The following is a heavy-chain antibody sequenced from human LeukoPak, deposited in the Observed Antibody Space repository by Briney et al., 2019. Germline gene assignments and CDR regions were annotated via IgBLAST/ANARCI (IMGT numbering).Heavy chain of an antibody. CDR3: ARVDLGTFDY. CDR1: GFTFSSYS. Sequence: GGSLRLSCAASGFTFSSYSMNWVRQAPGKGLEWVSVIYSGGSTYYADSVKGRFTISRDNSKNTLYLQMNSLRAEDTAVYYCARVDLGTFDYWGQGTLVTVSS. V-gene: IGHV3-53*01. CDR2: IYSGGST. J-gene: IGHJ4*02. D-gene: IGHD7-27*01.